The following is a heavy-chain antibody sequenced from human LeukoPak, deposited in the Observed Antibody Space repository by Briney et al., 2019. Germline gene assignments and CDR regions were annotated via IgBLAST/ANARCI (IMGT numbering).Heavy chain of an antibody. CDR1: GYTFSSYT. V-gene: IGHV7-4-1*02. Sequence: ASVKVSCKTSGYTFSSYTITWVRQAPGQGLQWMGWINTNTGNPTYAQGFTGRYVFSLDTSVSTAYLQISGLTADDTAVYFCGRDPRLGIRGYTYGYIESWGQGTLVTVSS. CDR3: GRDPRLGIRGYTYGYIES. J-gene: IGHJ4*02. CDR2: INTNTGNP. D-gene: IGHD5-18*01.